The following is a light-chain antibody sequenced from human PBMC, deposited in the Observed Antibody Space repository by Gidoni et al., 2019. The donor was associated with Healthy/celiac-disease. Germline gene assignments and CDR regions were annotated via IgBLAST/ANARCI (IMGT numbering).Light chain of an antibody. J-gene: IGKJ1*01. CDR1: QSISNF. V-gene: IGKV1-39*01. CDR2: AAS. Sequence: DIQMTQSPSSLSASVGDRVTITCRGSQSISNFLNWYQQKPGKAPKLLIYAASSFQSGVPSRFSGSGSGTDFTLTISRLQPEDFATYFCQQTYSAPRTFGQGTKVEVK. CDR3: QQTYSAPRT.